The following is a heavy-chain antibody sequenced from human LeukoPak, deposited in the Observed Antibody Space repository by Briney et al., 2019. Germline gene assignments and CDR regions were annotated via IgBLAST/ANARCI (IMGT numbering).Heavy chain of an antibody. V-gene: IGHV3-30-3*01. CDR3: ASPLEGDSGGYYSPYFDY. D-gene: IGHD3-22*01. Sequence: PGRSLRLSCVASGFIFSNYDMYWVRQAPGKGLEWVARISHDGNNKYYADSVKGRFTISRDNSKNTLYLQMNSLRAEDTAVYYCASPLEGDSGGYYSPYFDYWGQGTLVTVSS. CDR2: ISHDGNNK. J-gene: IGHJ4*02. CDR1: GFIFSNYD.